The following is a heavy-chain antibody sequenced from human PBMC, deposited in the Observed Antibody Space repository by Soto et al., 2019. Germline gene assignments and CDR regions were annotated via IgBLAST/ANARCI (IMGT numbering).Heavy chain of an antibody. CDR3: ARSQFYDFWSGYEYYYYMDV. Sequence: GGSLRLSCAASGFTFSSYAMSWVRQAPGKGLEWVSAISGSGGSTYYADSVKGRFTISRDNSKNTLYLQMNSLRAEDTAVYYCARSQFYDFWSGYEYYYYMDVWGKGTTVTVSS. J-gene: IGHJ6*03. V-gene: IGHV3-23*01. D-gene: IGHD3-3*01. CDR2: ISGSGGST. CDR1: GFTFSSYA.